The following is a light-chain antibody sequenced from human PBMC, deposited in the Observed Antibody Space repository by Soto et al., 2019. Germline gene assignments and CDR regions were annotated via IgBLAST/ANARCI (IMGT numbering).Light chain of an antibody. V-gene: IGKV3-15*01. CDR3: QQYNNWPPIT. J-gene: IGKJ5*01. CDR2: GAS. CDR1: QSINSN. Sequence: EVLMTQSPATLSVSPGDRATLSCRASQSINSNLAWYQQQPGQAPRLLIYGASTRATAVPDRFSGSGSGTDFTLTITSLQSDDFAVYFCQQYNNWPPITFGQGTRLEIK.